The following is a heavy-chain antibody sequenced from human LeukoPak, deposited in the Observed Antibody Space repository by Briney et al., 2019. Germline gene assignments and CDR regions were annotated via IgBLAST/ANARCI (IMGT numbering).Heavy chain of an antibody. V-gene: IGHV3-53*01. Sequence: GGSLRLSCAASGFTVSSNYMSWVRQAPGKGLEWVSVIYSGGSAYYADSVKGRFTISRDNSKNTLYLQMNSLRAEDTAVYYCARDGFGGSSGIWGQGTMVTVSS. D-gene: IGHD3-16*01. CDR2: IYSGGSA. CDR1: GFTVSSNY. J-gene: IGHJ3*02. CDR3: ARDGFGGSSGI.